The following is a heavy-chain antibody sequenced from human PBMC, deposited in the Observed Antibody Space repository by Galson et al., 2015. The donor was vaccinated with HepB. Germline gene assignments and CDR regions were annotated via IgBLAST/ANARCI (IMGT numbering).Heavy chain of an antibody. CDR1: GYTFTSYG. CDR2: ISAYSGDT. Sequence: SVKVSCKASGYTFTSYGISWVRQTPGQGLEWMGWISAYSGDTRYAQNLQGRVTMTTETYTNTAYMELRSLRSDDTAVYFCARDDSSGHYYGTLYNYYVMDVWGQGTTVTVSS. CDR3: ARDDSSGHYYGTLYNYYVMDV. J-gene: IGHJ6*02. V-gene: IGHV1-18*01. D-gene: IGHD3-22*01.